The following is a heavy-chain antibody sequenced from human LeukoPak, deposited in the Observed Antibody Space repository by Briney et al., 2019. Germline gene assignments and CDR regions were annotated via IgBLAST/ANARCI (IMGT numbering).Heavy chain of an antibody. J-gene: IGHJ4*02. CDR2: IFGSGGSA. CDR1: GFTFNSYA. Sequence: GGSLRLSCTASGFTFNSYAMFWVRQAPGKGLEWVSGIFGSGGSAHYADSVKGRFTISSDNSQNTVYLQMHSLRAEDTAVYYCGKTTAGYSSGRNPAWPVDFWGQGTLVSVSS. CDR3: GKTTAGYSSGRNPAWPVDF. D-gene: IGHD6-19*01. V-gene: IGHV3-23*01.